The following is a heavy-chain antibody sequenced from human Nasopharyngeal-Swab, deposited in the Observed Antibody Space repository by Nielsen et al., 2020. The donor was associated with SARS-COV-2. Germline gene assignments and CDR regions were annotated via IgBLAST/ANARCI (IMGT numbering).Heavy chain of an antibody. V-gene: IGHV3-9*01. Sequence: WIRQPPGKGLEWVSGISWNSGSIGYADSVKGRFTISRDNAKNSLYLQMNSLRAEDTALYYCAKVVAAHYYYYGLDVWGQGTTVPVSS. CDR3: AKVVAAHYYYYGLDV. J-gene: IGHJ6*02. D-gene: IGHD2-15*01. CDR2: ISWNSGSI.